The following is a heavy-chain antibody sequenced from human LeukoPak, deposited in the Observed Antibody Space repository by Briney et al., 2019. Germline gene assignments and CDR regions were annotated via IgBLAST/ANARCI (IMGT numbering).Heavy chain of an antibody. CDR3: AREVPAVMYDY. CDR1: GGTFSSYA. CDR2: IIPILGIA. J-gene: IGHJ4*02. V-gene: IGHV1-69*04. D-gene: IGHD2-2*01. Sequence: SVKVSCKASGGTFSSYAISWVRQAPGQGLEWMGRIIPILGIANYAQKFQGRVTITADKSTSTAYMELSSLRSEDTAVYYCAREVPAVMYDYWGQGTLVTVFS.